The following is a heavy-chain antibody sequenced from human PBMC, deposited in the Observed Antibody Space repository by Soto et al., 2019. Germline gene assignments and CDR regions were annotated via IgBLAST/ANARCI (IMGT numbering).Heavy chain of an antibody. CDR3: GREEPTILSGLDY. D-gene: IGHD1-1*01. Sequence: GASVKVSCKASGYTFTSYYMHWVRQAPGQGLEWMGIINPSGGSTSYAQKFQGRVTMTRDTSTSTVYMELSSLRSEDTAVYYCGREEPTILSGLDYWGQGTLVTAPQ. CDR1: GYTFTSYY. J-gene: IGHJ4*02. CDR2: INPSGGST. V-gene: IGHV1-46*01.